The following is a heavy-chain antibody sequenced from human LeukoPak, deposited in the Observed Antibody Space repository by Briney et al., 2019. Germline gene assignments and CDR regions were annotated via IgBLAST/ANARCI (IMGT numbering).Heavy chain of an antibody. CDR2: IRQDGSEK. V-gene: IGHV3-7*02. J-gene: IGHJ6*02. Sequence: GGSLRLSCAVSGFTFSNYWMSWVRQVSGKGLECVANIRQDGSEKYYVDSVKGRFTISRDNAKNSLYLQMNSLRAEDTAVYYCARNTAMAAYYYGMDVWGQGTTVTVSS. D-gene: IGHD5-18*01. CDR1: GFTFSNYW. CDR3: ARNTAMAAYYYGMDV.